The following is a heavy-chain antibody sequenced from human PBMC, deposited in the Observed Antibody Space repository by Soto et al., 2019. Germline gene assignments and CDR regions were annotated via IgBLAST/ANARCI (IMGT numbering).Heavy chain of an antibody. D-gene: IGHD3-16*01. Sequence: QVHLVQSGAEEKKPGASVKVSCKASGYTFANYALHWVRQAPGQRLEWMGWINAGNGHTKFSQKFQGRVTITRDTSASTAYMELSSLRSEDTAVYYCARDRGGSTGWFDPWGQGTLVIVSS. CDR2: INAGNGHT. J-gene: IGHJ5*02. CDR1: GYTFANYA. CDR3: ARDRGGSTGWFDP. V-gene: IGHV1-3*05.